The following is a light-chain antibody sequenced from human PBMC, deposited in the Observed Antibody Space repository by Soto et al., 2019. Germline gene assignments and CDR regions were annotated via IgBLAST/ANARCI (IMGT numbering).Light chain of an antibody. Sequence: EIVIPQPPATLSFSPGKRGTLSCRASQSVSSHLAWYQQKPGQAPRLLIYDASKRPTGIPARFSGSGSGTDFTLTISSLEPEDSAVYYCQQRSDRLPITFGQGTKVDI. CDR2: DAS. CDR1: QSVSSH. CDR3: QQRSDRLPIT. J-gene: IGKJ1*01. V-gene: IGKV3-11*01.